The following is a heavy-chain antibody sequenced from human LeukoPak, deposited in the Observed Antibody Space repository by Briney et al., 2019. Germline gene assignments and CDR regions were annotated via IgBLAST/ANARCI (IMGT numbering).Heavy chain of an antibody. Sequence: ASVKVSCKASGGTFSSFVTSWVRQAPGQGLEWMGGIIPIFGTANYAQKFQGRVTITADESTSTAYMELSSPRSEDTAVYYCARVSGDAFDIWGQGTMVTVSS. CDR1: GGTFSSFV. V-gene: IGHV1-69*13. CDR3: ARVSGDAFDI. D-gene: IGHD3-10*01. CDR2: IIPIFGTA. J-gene: IGHJ3*02.